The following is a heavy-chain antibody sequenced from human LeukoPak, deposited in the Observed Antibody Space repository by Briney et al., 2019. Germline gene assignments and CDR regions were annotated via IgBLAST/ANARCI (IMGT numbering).Heavy chain of an antibody. J-gene: IGHJ4*02. D-gene: IGHD3-22*01. CDR2: IIPIFGTA. CDR3: ARGTYYYDSSGYSDFDY. Sequence: SVKVSCKASGGTFISYAISWVRQAPGQGLEWMGGIIPIFGTANYAQKFQGRVTITADKSTTTVYMELRRLRSDDTAVYYCARGTYYYDSSGYSDFDYWGQGTLVTASS. V-gene: IGHV1-69*06. CDR1: GGTFISYA.